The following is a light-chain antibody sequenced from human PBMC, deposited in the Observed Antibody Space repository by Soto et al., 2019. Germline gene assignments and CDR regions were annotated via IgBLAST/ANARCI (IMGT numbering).Light chain of an antibody. V-gene: IGLV1-44*01. CDR3: AAWDDSLNGHVV. CDR2: DND. Sequence: QSVLTQPPSASGAPGQRVTISCSGGSSNIGSNTVSWYHQLPGTAPNLLIYDNDQRPSGVPARFSGSKSGTSASLAISGLQSEDEADYYCAAWDDSLNGHVVFGGGTKLTVL. J-gene: IGLJ2*01. CDR1: SSNIGSNT.